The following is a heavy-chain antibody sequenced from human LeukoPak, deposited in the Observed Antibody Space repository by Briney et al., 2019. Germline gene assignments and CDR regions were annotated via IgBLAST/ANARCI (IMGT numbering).Heavy chain of an antibody. CDR2: IYYSGST. CDR3: ARGANRVGWLQLRRHYFDY. J-gene: IGHJ4*02. Sequence: SETLSLTCTVSGGSISSGDSYWSWIRQPPGRGLEWIGYIYYSGSTYYKQSLKSRVTISVDVSKNQFSLKLSSVTAADTAVYYCARGANRVGWLQLRRHYFDYWGQGTLVTVSS. D-gene: IGHD5-24*01. V-gene: IGHV4-30-4*01. CDR1: GGSISSGDSY.